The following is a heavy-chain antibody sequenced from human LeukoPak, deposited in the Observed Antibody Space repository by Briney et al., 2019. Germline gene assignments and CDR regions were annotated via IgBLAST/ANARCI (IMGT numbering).Heavy chain of an antibody. CDR1: GFTFSSYE. J-gene: IGHJ4*02. Sequence: GGSLRLSCAASGFTFSSYEMNWVRQAPGKGLEWVSRITSDGRTTIYADSVKGRFSISRDNSKNTLFLQMNSLRADDTAVYYCARDRYYVPDYWGQGTLVTVSS. D-gene: IGHD3-16*01. CDR2: ITSDGRTT. V-gene: IGHV3-74*01. CDR3: ARDRYYVPDY.